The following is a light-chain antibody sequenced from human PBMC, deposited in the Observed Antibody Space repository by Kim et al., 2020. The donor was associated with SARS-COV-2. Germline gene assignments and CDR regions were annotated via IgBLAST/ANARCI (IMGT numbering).Light chain of an antibody. V-gene: IGKV1-16*01. CDR2: GAS. J-gene: IGKJ1*01. Sequence: ASVGDRVTITCRASQGIGNFLAWFQQKPGKAPKSLIYGASSLQTGVSSRFSAGGSGTEFTLTISSLQPEDFATYYCHQYHTYPRTFGQGTKVDIK. CDR1: QGIGNF. CDR3: HQYHTYPRT.